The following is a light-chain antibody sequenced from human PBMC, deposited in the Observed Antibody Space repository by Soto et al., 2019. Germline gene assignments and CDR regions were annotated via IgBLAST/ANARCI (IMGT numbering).Light chain of an antibody. J-gene: IGLJ2*01. Sequence: QSALTQPASVSGSPGQSTTISCTGTSSDVGGYNYVSWYQQHPGKAPKLMIYDVSNRPSGVSNRFSGSKSGNTASLTISGLQAGDEADYDCSSYTSSRAIGVVFGGGTKLTVL. CDR1: SSDVGGYNY. CDR3: SSYTSSRAIGVV. CDR2: DVS. V-gene: IGLV2-14*01.